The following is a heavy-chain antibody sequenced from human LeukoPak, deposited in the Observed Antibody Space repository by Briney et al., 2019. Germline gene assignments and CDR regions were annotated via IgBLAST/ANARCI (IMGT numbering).Heavy chain of an antibody. CDR3: ARDRGLVDFFDY. J-gene: IGHJ4*02. CDR2: VWYGESNK. D-gene: IGHD2-15*01. Sequence: LLCSASGFTFCSYSMLWLRPAPGKERVGVAVVWYGESNKNYADTVKGRFTISRDNSKSTLYLQLSSLRAEDTAVYYCARDRGLVDFFDYWGQGTLVTVSS. CDR1: GFTFCSYS. V-gene: IGHV3-33*01.